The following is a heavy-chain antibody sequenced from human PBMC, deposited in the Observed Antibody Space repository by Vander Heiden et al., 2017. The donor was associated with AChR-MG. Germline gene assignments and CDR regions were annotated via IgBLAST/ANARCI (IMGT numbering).Heavy chain of an antibody. CDR3: ARSIRTLRWVVDY. J-gene: IGHJ4*02. CDR1: GGSISSGSYY. D-gene: IGHD4-17*01. Sequence: QVQLQESGPGLVKPSQTLSLTCTVSGGSISSGSYYWSWIRHPAAKGLEWIGRIYTSGSTNYNPSLKSRVTISVDTSKNQFSLKLSSVTAADTAVYYCARSIRTLRWVVDYWGQGTLVTVSS. CDR2: IYTSGST. V-gene: IGHV4-61*02.